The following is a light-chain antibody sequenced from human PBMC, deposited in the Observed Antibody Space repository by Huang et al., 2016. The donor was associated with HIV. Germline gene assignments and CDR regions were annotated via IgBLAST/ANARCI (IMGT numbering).Light chain of an antibody. CDR2: AAS. V-gene: IGKV1-39*01. CDR1: QTITTY. J-gene: IGKJ4*01. Sequence: DIQMTQSPSSLSASVGDRVIMTCRASQTITTYLNWYQQRPGKAPKLMIYAASSLQSGVPSRCSGSGSGTDFTLTISSLQPEDFATYYCQQSYSSRLSFGGGTKVAIK. CDR3: QQSYSSRLS.